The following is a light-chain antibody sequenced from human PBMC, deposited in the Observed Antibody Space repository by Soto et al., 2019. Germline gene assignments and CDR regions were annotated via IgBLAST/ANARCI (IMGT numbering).Light chain of an antibody. CDR2: DAS. CDR1: QSVSSY. CDR3: QQRSNWLFT. V-gene: IGKV3-11*01. J-gene: IGKJ3*01. Sequence: EIVLTQSPATLSLSPGERATLSCRASQSVSSYLAWYQQKPGQAPRLLIYDASNWATGIPARFSGSGSGTDFTLTISSLEPEDFAIYYCQQRSNWLFTFGHGTKVDIK.